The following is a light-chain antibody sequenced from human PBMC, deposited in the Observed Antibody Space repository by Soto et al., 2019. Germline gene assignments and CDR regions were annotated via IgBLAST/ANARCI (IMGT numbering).Light chain of an antibody. CDR1: SSDVGGYNY. CDR2: EVS. V-gene: IGLV2-14*01. CDR3: SSYAGGTTLV. J-gene: IGLJ2*01. Sequence: QSALTQPASVSGSPGQSITISCTGTSSDVGGYNYVSWYQQHPGKAPKLMIYEVSNRPSGVSNRFSGSKSGNRASLTISGLQAEDEADYYCSSYAGGTTLVFGGGTKLTVL.